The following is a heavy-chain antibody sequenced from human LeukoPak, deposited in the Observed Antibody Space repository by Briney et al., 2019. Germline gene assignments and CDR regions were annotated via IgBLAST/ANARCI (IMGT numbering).Heavy chain of an antibody. CDR3: VKGGGSGSLKYYFDY. CDR1: GFTFSMYS. CDR2: ITTNGGTT. D-gene: IGHD3-10*01. Sequence: AGGSLRLSCSASGFTFSMYSMHWVRQAPGKGLEYVSSITTNGGTTYYADSVRGRFINSRDNSKNTLYLQMSSLRAADTAVYYCVKGGGSGSLKYYFDYWGQGTLVTVSS. J-gene: IGHJ4*02. V-gene: IGHV3-64D*06.